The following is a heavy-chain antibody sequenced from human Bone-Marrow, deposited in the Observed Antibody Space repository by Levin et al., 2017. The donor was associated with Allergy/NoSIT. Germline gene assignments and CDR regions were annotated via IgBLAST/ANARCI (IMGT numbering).Heavy chain of an antibody. D-gene: IGHD1-26*01. J-gene: IGHJ4*02. CDR2: ISYDGSNK. CDR3: ARGNHRGSYYPYYFDY. Sequence: GESLKISCAASGFTFSSYAMHWVRQAPGKGLEWVAVISYDGSNKYYADSVKGRFTISRDNSKNTLYLQMNSLRAEDTAVYYCARGNHRGSYYPYYFDYWGQGTLVTVSS. V-gene: IGHV3-30*04. CDR1: GFTFSSYA.